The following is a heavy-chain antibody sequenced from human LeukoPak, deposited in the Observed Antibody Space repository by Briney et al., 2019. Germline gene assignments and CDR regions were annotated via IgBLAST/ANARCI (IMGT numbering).Heavy chain of an antibody. CDR1: GFTFSVAW. V-gene: IGHV3-15*01. J-gene: IGHJ4*02. D-gene: IGHD2-2*01. CDR3: TIVGYCSSTSCSVHYL. CDR2: IKSKTDGKTT. Sequence: GGSLRLSWAASGFTFSVAWMSWVRQAPGKGREWVGRIKSKTDGKTTDYAAAVKGRFTISRDDSKTTLYLQMSSLKTDDTAVYYCTIVGYCSSTSCSVHYLWGQGTLVTVSS.